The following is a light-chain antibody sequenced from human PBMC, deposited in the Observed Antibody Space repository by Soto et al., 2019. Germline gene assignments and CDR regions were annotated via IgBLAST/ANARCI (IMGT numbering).Light chain of an antibody. CDR1: QSVSTNY. CDR2: GAS. V-gene: IGKV3-20*01. J-gene: IGKJ3*01. CDR3: HQYGSTPFT. Sequence: EIVLTQSPGTPSLSPGDRATLSCRASQSVSTNYLAWYQQSLGQAPRLLIYGASSRATGIPDRFSGNGSGTDFTLTISRLEPEDFAVYYCHQYGSTPFTFGPGTKVDIK.